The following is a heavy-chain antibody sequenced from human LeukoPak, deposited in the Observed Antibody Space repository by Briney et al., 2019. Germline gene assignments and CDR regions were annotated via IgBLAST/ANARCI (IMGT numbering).Heavy chain of an antibody. CDR2: LDYSWSS. D-gene: IGHD3-9*01. Sequence: SETLSLTCSVSGGSISSYSWTWIRQPPGKGLEWIGFLDYSWSSNYNPSLKSRVTISADPSKNHFSLNLTSVTAADTAVYFCARDHPVADWAADIWGRGTMVTVSS. V-gene: IGHV4-59*01. CDR3: ARDHPVADWAADI. CDR1: GGSISSYS. J-gene: IGHJ3*02.